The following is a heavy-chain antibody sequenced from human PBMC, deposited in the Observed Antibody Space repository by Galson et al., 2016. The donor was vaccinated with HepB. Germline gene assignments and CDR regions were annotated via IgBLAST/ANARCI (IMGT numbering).Heavy chain of an antibody. D-gene: IGHD1-14*01. CDR2: ISVSNGDT. J-gene: IGHJ3*01. V-gene: IGHV1-18*01. CDR3: ARALPGNLRASDV. CDR1: GYVFSNFG. Sequence: SVKVSCKGSGYVFSNFGITWVRQAPGQRLEWMGMISVSNGDTNYAQKFQGRVSMTTDSSANTAYMDLGSLRSDDTAVYYCARALPGNLRASDVWGQGTLVSVSS.